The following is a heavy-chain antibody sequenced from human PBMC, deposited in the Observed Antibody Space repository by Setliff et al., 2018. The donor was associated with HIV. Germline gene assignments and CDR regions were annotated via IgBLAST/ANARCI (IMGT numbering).Heavy chain of an antibody. V-gene: IGHV4-39*01. D-gene: IGHD3-22*01. CDR2: IYYSGGT. J-gene: IGHJ4*01. CDR1: GGSISSSTYY. CDR3: ARLMHYYDSFWVLWRENYFDS. Sequence: SETLSLTCTVSGGSISSSTYYWGWIRQPPGKGLEWIGSIYYSGGTYYNPSLKSRVTMSVDTSKNQFSLKLTSVTAADTAVYYCARLMHYYDSFWVLWRENYFDSWDRGTLVTVSS.